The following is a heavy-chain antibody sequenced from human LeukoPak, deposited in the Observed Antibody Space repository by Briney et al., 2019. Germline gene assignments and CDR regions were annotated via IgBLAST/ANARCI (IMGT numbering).Heavy chain of an antibody. CDR2: IKYDGSNK. V-gene: IGHV3-30*02. CDR1: GFTFSSYG. Sequence: PGGSLRLSCAASGFTFSSYGMHWVRQAPGKGLEWVAFIKYDGSNKYYADSVKGRFTISRDNSKNTLYVQMNSLRAEDTAVYYCGKQKEELLWFGELSSPFDYWGQGTLVTVSS. CDR3: GKQKEELLWFGELSSPFDY. J-gene: IGHJ4*02. D-gene: IGHD3-10*01.